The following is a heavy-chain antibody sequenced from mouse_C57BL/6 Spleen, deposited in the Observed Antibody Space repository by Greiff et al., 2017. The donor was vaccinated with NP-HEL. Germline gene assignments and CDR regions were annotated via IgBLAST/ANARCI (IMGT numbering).Heavy chain of an antibody. D-gene: IGHD2-2*01. CDR3: ARHGYGYDYAMDD. Sequence: QVQLKESGPGLVAPSQSLSITCTVSGFSLTSYGVHWVRQPPGKGLEWLVVIWSDGSTTYNSALKSRLSISKGNSKSQVFLKMNSLQTDDTAMYYCARHGYGYDYAMDDWGQGTSVTVSS. CDR1: GFSLTSYG. CDR2: IWSDGST. J-gene: IGHJ4*01. V-gene: IGHV2-6-1*01.